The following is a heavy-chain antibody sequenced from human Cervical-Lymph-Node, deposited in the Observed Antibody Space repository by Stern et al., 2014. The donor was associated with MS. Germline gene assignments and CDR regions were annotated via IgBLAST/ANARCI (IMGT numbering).Heavy chain of an antibody. Sequence: EVQLVQSGGGLVQPGGSLRLSCEASGFTFSRNWMHWVRHAPGTGLAWVASVNNDGTSIDYADSVKGRFTISRDNLTNTLFLLMNSLRAEDTALYYCARDMMTARTLDYWGQGTLVTVSS. CDR1: GFTFSRNW. D-gene: IGHD6-6*01. CDR3: ARDMMTARTLDY. J-gene: IGHJ4*02. V-gene: IGHV3-74*01. CDR2: VNNDGTSI.